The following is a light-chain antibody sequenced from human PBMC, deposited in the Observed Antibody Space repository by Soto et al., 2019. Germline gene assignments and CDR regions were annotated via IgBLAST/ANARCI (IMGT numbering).Light chain of an antibody. V-gene: IGKV3-20*01. Sequence: EIVLTQSPGTLSLSPGERATLSCRASQSVSRSYLAWYQQKPGQAPRLLIYGASSRATGIPDRFSGSGSGTDFTLTISRLEPEDFAVYYCQQYGSSQITFGQGTRLEI. J-gene: IGKJ5*01. CDR1: QSVSRSY. CDR3: QQYGSSQIT. CDR2: GAS.